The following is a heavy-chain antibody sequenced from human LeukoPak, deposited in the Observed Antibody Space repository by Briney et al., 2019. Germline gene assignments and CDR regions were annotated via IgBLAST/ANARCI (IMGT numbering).Heavy chain of an antibody. CDR3: ARDINWDRGSDAFDI. J-gene: IGHJ3*02. CDR1: GGSISNYY. CDR2: IYTSGST. V-gene: IGHV4-4*07. D-gene: IGHD1/OR15-1a*01. Sequence: PSETLSLTCTVSGGSISNYYWTWIRQPAGKGLDWIGHIYTSGSTNYNPSLKSRVTMSIDTSKNQFSLKLSSVTAADTAVYYCARDINWDRGSDAFDIWGQGTMVTVSS.